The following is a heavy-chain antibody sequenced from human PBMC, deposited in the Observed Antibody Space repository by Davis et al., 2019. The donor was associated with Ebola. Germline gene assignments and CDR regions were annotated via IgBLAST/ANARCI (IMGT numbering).Heavy chain of an antibody. Sequence: PGGSLRLSCAASGFTFSDYYMSWIRQAPGKGLEWVSYISSSSSYTNYADSVKGRFTISRDNAKNSLYLQMNSLRAEDTAVYYCARDRVDFSLYFDSWGQGILVTVSS. D-gene: IGHD3-3*01. V-gene: IGHV3-11*06. CDR3: ARDRVDFSLYFDS. J-gene: IGHJ4*02. CDR2: ISSSSSYT. CDR1: GFTFSDYY.